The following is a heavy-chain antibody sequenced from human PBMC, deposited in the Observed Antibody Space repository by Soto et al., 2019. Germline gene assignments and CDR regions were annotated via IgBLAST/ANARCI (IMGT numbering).Heavy chain of an antibody. V-gene: IGHV1-24*01. Sequence: ASVKVSCKVSGYTLTELSMHWVRQAPGKGLEWMGGFDPEDGVTIYAQTFQGRVTMTEDTSTDTAYMELSSLRSEDTAVYYCATGPIGYCSSTSCYPKGAFDIWGQGTMVTVSS. CDR1: GYTLTELS. CDR2: FDPEDGVT. J-gene: IGHJ3*02. D-gene: IGHD2-2*01. CDR3: ATGPIGYCSSTSCYPKGAFDI.